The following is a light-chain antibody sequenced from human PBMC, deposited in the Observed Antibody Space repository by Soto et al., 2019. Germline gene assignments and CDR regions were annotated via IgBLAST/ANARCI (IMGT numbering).Light chain of an antibody. CDR3: QQYNSWPPEP. CDR1: QSVSSY. CDR2: DAS. Sequence: EIVLTQSPATLSLSPGERATLSCRASQSVSSYLAWYQQKPGQAPSLLIYDASNRATGIPARFNGSGSGTDFTLIISSLQSEDFAVYYCQQYNSWPPEPFGQGTKVEIK. J-gene: IGKJ1*01. V-gene: IGKV3-11*01.